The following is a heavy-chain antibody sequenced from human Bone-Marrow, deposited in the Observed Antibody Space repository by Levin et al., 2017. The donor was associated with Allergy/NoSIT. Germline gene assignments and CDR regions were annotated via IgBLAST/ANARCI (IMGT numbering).Heavy chain of an antibody. CDR1: GFTFSSYA. D-gene: IGHD3-22*01. CDR2: ISGGAGST. CDR3: ARRNYAYESNGFSPHFDY. Sequence: PGGSLRLSCAPSGFTFSSYAMTWVRRAPGKGLEWVSSISGGAGSTYYADSVRGRFTISRDNSKNTLYLQLNSLRAEDTAVYYCARRNYAYESNGFSPHFDYWGQGTLVTVSS. V-gene: IGHV3-23*01. J-gene: IGHJ4*02.